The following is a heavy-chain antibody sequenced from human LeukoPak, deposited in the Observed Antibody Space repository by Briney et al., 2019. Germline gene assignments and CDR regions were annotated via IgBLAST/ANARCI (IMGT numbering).Heavy chain of an antibody. Sequence: GGSLRLSCAASGFTFSSYWMHWVRQAPGKGLVWVSRIHSDGSSTSHAASVRGRFTISRDDAKSTLYLQMNSLRAEDTAVYYCAKTRGYSGYDDEFDYWGQGTLVTVSS. CDR2: IHSDGSST. CDR1: GFTFSSYW. J-gene: IGHJ4*02. CDR3: AKTRGYSGYDDEFDY. D-gene: IGHD5-12*01. V-gene: IGHV3-74*01.